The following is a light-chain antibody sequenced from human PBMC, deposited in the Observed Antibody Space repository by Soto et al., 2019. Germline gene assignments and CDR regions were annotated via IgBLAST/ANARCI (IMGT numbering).Light chain of an antibody. CDR1: QSVSNN. J-gene: IGKJ1*01. CDR2: DTS. V-gene: IGKV3-20*01. Sequence: EIVLTQSPGTLSLSPGESATLSCSASQSVSNNLAWYQQKPGQAPRLLIYDTSNRATGVPARFSGSGSGTDFTLTISRLEPEDFAVYYCHQYGSSTQTFGQGTKVDNK. CDR3: HQYGSSTQT.